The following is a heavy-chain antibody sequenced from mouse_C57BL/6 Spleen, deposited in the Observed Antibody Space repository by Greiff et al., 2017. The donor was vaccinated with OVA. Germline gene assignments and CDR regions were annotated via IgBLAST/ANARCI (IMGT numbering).Heavy chain of an antibody. CDR3: ASSELHFDY. J-gene: IGHJ2*01. D-gene: IGHD1-3*01. CDR2: IDPSDSYT. CDR1: GYTFTSYW. V-gene: IGHV1-50*01. Sequence: QVQLQQPGAELVKPGASVKLSCKASGYTFTSYWMQWVKQRPGQGLEWIGEIDPSDSYTNYNQKFKGKATLTVDTSSSTAYMQLSSLTAEDSAVYYCASSELHFDYWGQGTTLTVCS.